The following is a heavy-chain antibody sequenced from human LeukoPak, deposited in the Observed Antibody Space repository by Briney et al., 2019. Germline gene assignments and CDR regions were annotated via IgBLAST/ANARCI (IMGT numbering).Heavy chain of an antibody. D-gene: IGHD6-19*01. J-gene: IGHJ4*02. CDR2: IYSGGST. Sequence: GGSLRLSCAASGFTVSSSYMSWVRQAPGKGLEWVSVIYSGGSTYYADSVKGRFTISRDNSKNTLYLQMNSLRAEDTAVYYCARGSIAVAPPCFDYWGQGTLVTVSS. CDR3: ARGSIAVAPPCFDY. CDR1: GFTVSSSY. V-gene: IGHV3-53*01.